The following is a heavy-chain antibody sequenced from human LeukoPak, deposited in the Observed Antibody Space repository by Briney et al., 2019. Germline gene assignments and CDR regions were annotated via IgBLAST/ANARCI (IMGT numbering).Heavy chain of an antibody. CDR3: ASCQVVAATVP. J-gene: IGHJ4*02. Sequence: GGSLRLSCADSGFTFSDYYMSWIRQAPGKGLEWVSYISSSGSTIYYADSVKGRFTISRDNAKNSLYLQMNSLRAEDTAVYYCASCQVVAATVPWGQGTLVTVSS. V-gene: IGHV3-11*04. CDR1: GFTFSDYY. CDR2: ISSSGSTI. D-gene: IGHD2-15*01.